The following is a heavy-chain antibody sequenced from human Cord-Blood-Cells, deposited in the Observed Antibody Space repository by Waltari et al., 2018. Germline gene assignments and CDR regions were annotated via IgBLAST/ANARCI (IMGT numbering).Heavy chain of an antibody. CDR1: GGSISSSSHY. CDR2: IYYSGST. J-gene: IGHJ4*02. V-gene: IGHV4-39*01. Sequence: QLQLQESGPGLVKPSETLSLTCTVSGGSISSSSHYWGWIRQPPGNGLEWIGSIYYSGSTYYNPSLKSRVTISVDTSKNQFSLKLSSVTAADTAVYYCARPYSSSWYYFDYWGQGTLVTVSS. CDR3: ARPYSSSWYYFDY. D-gene: IGHD6-13*01.